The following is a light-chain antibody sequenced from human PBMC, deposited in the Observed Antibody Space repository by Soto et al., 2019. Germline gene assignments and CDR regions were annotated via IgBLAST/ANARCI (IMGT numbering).Light chain of an antibody. V-gene: IGLV2-8*01. J-gene: IGLJ1*01. CDR3: SSYAGSSHV. CDR1: RSDVGGYNY. CDR2: EVN. Sequence: QSALTQPPSASGSPGQSVAISCTGTRSDVGGYNYVSGYQQHPGKAPKLMIYEVNKRPSGVPDRFSGSKSGNTASLTVSGLQAEDEADYYCSSYAGSSHVFGTGTKLTVL.